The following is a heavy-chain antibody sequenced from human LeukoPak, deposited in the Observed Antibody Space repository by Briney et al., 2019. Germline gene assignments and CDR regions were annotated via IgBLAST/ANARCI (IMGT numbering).Heavy chain of an antibody. Sequence: GASVKVSCKASGGTFSSYAISWVRQAPGQGLEWMGGIIPIFGTANYAQKFQGRVTITADESTSTAYMELSSLRSDDTAVYYCARVPAEAYDILTGYDTPTHYFDYWGQGTLVTVSS. CDR3: ARVPAEAYDILTGYDTPTHYFDY. V-gene: IGHV1-69*13. CDR2: IIPIFGTA. D-gene: IGHD3-9*01. J-gene: IGHJ4*02. CDR1: GGTFSSYA.